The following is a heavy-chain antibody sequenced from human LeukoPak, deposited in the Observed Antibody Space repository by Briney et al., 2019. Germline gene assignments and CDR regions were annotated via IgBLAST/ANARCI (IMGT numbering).Heavy chain of an antibody. Sequence: PGGSLRLSCAASGFTFSSYWMSWVRQAPGKGLEWVSGISWNSGSIGYADSVKGRFTISRDNAKNSLYLQMNSLRAEDTALYYCAKAMRDYYGMDVWGQGTTVTVSS. V-gene: IGHV3-9*01. CDR1: GFTFSSYW. J-gene: IGHJ6*02. CDR3: AKAMRDYYGMDV. CDR2: ISWNSGSI.